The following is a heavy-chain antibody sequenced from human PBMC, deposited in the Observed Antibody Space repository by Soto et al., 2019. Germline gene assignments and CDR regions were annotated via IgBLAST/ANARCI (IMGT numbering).Heavy chain of an antibody. J-gene: IGHJ4*02. CDR3: ASTFIVGATPY. Sequence: GGSLRLSCAASGFTFSDYYMSWIRQAPGKGLEWVSYISSSGSTIYYADSVKGRFTISRDNAKNSLYLQMNSLRAEDTAVYYCASTFIVGATPYWGQGTLVTVSS. D-gene: IGHD1-26*01. CDR1: GFTFSDYY. CDR2: ISSSGSTI. V-gene: IGHV3-11*01.